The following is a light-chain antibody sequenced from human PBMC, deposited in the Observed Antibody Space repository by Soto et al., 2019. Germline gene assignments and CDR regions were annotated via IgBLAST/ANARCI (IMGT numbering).Light chain of an antibody. CDR3: SSYTSSSTPYV. Sequence: QSALTQPASASGSPGQSITISCTGTSSDVGGYNYVSWYQQHPGKAPKLMIYDVSNRPSGVSNRFSGSKSGNTASLTIAGLQAEDEDDYYCSSYTSSSTPYVFGTGTKLTVL. CDR1: SSDVGGYNY. V-gene: IGLV2-14*01. CDR2: DVS. J-gene: IGLJ1*01.